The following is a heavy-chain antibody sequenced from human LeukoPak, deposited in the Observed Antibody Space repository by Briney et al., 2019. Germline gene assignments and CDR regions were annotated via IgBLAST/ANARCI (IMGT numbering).Heavy chain of an antibody. CDR1: GFTFSSYA. V-gene: IGHV3-21*01. J-gene: IGHJ4*02. CDR2: ISSSSSYI. CDR3: ARCAPAAVAGPGFDY. D-gene: IGHD6-19*01. Sequence: GGSLRLSCAASGFTFSSYAMSWVRQAPGKGLEWVSSISSSSSYIYYADSMKGRFTISRDNAKNSLYLQMNSLRAEDTAVYYCARCAPAAVAGPGFDYWGQGTLVTVSS.